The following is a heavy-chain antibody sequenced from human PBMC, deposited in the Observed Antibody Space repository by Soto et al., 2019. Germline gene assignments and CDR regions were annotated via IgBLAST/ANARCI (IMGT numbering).Heavy chain of an antibody. V-gene: IGHV5-51*01. CDR3: ARQYYYDSSGYYYGDAFDI. CDR1: GYSFTSYW. Sequence: GESLKISCKGSGYSFTSYWIGWVRQMPGKGLEWMGIIYPGDSDTRYSPSFQGQVTISADKSISTAYLQWSSLKASDTAMYYCARQYYYDSSGYYYGDAFDIRGQGTMVSVSS. D-gene: IGHD3-22*01. CDR2: IYPGDSDT. J-gene: IGHJ3*02.